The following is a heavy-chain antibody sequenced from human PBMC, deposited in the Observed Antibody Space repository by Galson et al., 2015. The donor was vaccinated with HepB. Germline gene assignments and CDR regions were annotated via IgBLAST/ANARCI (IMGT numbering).Heavy chain of an antibody. CDR3: ARMGGRYYDSSGPYYFDY. D-gene: IGHD3-22*01. V-gene: IGHV1-69*02. CDR1: GGTFSSYT. CDR2: IIPILGIA. J-gene: IGHJ4*02. Sequence: SVKVSCKASGGTFSSYTISWVRQAPGQGLEWMGRIIPILGIANYAQKFQGRVTITADKSTSTAYMELSSLRSEDTAVYYCARMGGRYYDSSGPYYFDYWGQGTLVTVSS.